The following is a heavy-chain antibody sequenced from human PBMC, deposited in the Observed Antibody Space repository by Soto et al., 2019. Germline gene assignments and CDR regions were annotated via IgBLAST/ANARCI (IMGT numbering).Heavy chain of an antibody. CDR1: GYTFTSYG. V-gene: IGHV1-18*01. CDR2: TSAYNGNT. Sequence: ASVKVSCKASGYTFTSYGISWVRQAPGQGLEWMGWTSAYNGNTNYAQKLQGRVTMTTDTSTSTAYMELRSLRSDDTAEYYCARDMEPNYDFWSGYLVGRRGNDAFDIWGQGTMVTVSS. J-gene: IGHJ3*02. D-gene: IGHD3-3*01. CDR3: ARDMEPNYDFWSGYLVGRRGNDAFDI.